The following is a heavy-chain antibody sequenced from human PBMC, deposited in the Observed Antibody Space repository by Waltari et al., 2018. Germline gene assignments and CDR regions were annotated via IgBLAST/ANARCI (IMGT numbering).Heavy chain of an antibody. Sequence: QVQLQESGPGLVKPSGTLSLTCAVSGGSISSSNWWSWVRQPPGKGLEWIGEIYHSGSTNSNPSRMMRVTISVDKSKNQFSLKLSSVTAADTAVYYCAVLYYYGSGSYWNDYWGQGTLVTVSS. CDR3: AVLYYYGSGSYWNDY. V-gene: IGHV4-4*02. CDR2: IYHSGST. CDR1: GGSISSSNW. D-gene: IGHD3-10*01. J-gene: IGHJ4*02.